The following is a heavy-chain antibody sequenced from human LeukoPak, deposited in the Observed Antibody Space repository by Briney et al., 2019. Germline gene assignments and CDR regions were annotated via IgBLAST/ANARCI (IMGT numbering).Heavy chain of an antibody. V-gene: IGHV3-48*03. CDR3: ARGLIAGV. CDR2: ISASGITI. J-gene: IGHJ6*04. D-gene: IGHD2-21*01. CDR1: GFNFSAFE. Sequence: PGGSLRLSCVASGFNFSAFEMNWVRQAPGKGLEWVSYISASGITINYADSVKGRFTISRDNAKESLFLQMSSLRVEDTAVYYCARGLIAGVWGKGTTVAVSS.